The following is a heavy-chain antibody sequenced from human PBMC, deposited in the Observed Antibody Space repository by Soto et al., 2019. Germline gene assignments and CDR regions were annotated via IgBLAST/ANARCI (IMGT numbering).Heavy chain of an antibody. J-gene: IGHJ4*02. CDR1: VDIVSSNSAA. Sequence: PSQTRSLTCAISVDIVSSNSAAWNCIRQSPSRGLEWLGRTYYRSKWYNDYAVSVKSRITISVDTSKNQFSLKLSSVTAADTAVYYCVRSGHSFGGVVWGLGTLVTVSS. CDR2: TYYRSKWYN. V-gene: IGHV6-1*01. D-gene: IGHD3-16*01. CDR3: VRSGHSFGGVV.